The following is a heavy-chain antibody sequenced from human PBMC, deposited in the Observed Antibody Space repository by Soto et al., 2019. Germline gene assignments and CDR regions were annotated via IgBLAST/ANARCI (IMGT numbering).Heavy chain of an antibody. D-gene: IGHD3-10*01. CDR1: GGSFSGYY. Sequence: QVQLQQWGAGLLKPSETLSLTCAVYGGSFSGYYWSWIRQPPGKGLEWIGEINHSGSTNYNPSLKCRVTISVDTSKNQFSLKLSSVTAADTAVYYCARSIWFGTGYGMDVWGQGTTVTVSS. CDR3: ARSIWFGTGYGMDV. CDR2: INHSGST. V-gene: IGHV4-34*01. J-gene: IGHJ6*02.